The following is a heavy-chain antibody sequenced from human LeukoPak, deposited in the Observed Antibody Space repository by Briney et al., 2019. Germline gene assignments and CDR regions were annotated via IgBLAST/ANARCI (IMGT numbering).Heavy chain of an antibody. V-gene: IGHV3-48*04. Sequence: GRSLRLSCAASGFTFSSYSMNWVRQAPGKGLEWVSYISSSSSTIYYADSVKGRFTISRDNAKNSLYLQMNSLRAEDTAVYYCARDWGWELLDPHDYWGQGTLVTVSS. CDR2: ISSSSSTI. CDR1: GFTFSSYS. CDR3: ARDWGWELLDPHDY. J-gene: IGHJ4*02. D-gene: IGHD1-26*01.